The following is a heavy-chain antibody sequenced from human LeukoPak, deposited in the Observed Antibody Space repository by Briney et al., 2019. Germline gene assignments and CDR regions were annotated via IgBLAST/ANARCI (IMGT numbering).Heavy chain of an antibody. D-gene: IGHD3-22*01. CDR3: AKDRWGDSPDNYFDY. J-gene: IGHJ4*02. CDR2: ISGSTSYI. Sequence: GGSLRLSCAASGFTFSSYSMNWVRQAPGKGLEWVSSISGSTSYIYYADSLKGRFTISRDNAKKSLYLQMNSLRAEDTAVYYCAKDRWGDSPDNYFDYWGQGTLVTVSS. CDR1: GFTFSSYS. V-gene: IGHV3-21*04.